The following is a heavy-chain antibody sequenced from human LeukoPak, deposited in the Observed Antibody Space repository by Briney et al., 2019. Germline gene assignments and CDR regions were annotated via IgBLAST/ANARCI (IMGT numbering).Heavy chain of an antibody. J-gene: IGHJ4*02. CDR3: ARGGGNDYY. CDR2: ISSTSTYI. D-gene: IGHD4-23*01. V-gene: IGHV3-21*01. CDR1: EFTFSSYT. Sequence: GGSLRLSCAASEFTFSSYTVNWVRQAPGKGLEWVSSISSTSTYISYADSVKGRFTISRDNAKNSLYLQVNSLRAEDTAVYYCARGGGNDYYWGQGTLVTVSS.